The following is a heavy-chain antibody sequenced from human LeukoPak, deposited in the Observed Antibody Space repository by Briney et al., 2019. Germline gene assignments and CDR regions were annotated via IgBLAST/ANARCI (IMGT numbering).Heavy chain of an antibody. CDR1: GGPISGDGYY. J-gene: IGHJ4*02. CDR2: IHPGGSI. D-gene: IGHD1-26*01. CDR3: ARGGDTAKGGKD. V-gene: IGHV4-31*03. Sequence: SETLSLTCTVSGGPISGDGYYWTWTRQHPGEGLEWLGFIHPGGSIYYNPSLSSRLIISADTSNNQMSLKLSFVTAADTAVYYCARGGDTAKGGKDWGQGTLVTVSS.